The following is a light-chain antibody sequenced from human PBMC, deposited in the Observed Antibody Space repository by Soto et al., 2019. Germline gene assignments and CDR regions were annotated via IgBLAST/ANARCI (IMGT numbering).Light chain of an antibody. V-gene: IGKV3-15*01. J-gene: IGKJ1*01. CDR1: QSVSSN. CDR2: GAS. CDR3: QQYNNWLPWT. Sequence: EIVMTQSPATLSVSPGESATLSCRASQSVSSNLAWYQQKPGQAPRLIMHGASTRATGIPARFSGSGSGTEFTLTISSLQSEDFAVYYCQQYNNWLPWTFGQGTKVEMK.